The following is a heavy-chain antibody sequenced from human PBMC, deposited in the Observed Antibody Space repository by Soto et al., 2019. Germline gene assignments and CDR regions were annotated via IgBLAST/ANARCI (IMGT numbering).Heavy chain of an antibody. CDR3: ARGDWGLNYYYYGMDV. J-gene: IGHJ6*02. Sequence: ASVKVSCKASGYTFTSYGISWVRQAPGQGVEWMGWISAYNGNTNYAQKLQGRVTMTTDTSTSTAYMELRSLRSDDTAVYYCARGDWGLNYYYYGMDVWGQGTTVTVSS. CDR1: GYTFTSYG. CDR2: ISAYNGNT. V-gene: IGHV1-18*01. D-gene: IGHD2-21*01.